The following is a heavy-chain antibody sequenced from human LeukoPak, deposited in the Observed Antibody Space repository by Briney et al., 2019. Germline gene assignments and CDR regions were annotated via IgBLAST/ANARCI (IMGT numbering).Heavy chain of an antibody. CDR2: ISGSGRSL. CDR3: ATEVVY. V-gene: IGHV3-23*01. J-gene: IGHJ4*02. CDR1: GFNSNDYV. Sequence: GSLSLSCAASGFNSNDYVISCVRQAPGKGLEWVSSISGSGRSLYYADSIKGRFNISRDNSKHILYLQMDSLRAEDTAIYYCATEVVYWGQGALVTVSS.